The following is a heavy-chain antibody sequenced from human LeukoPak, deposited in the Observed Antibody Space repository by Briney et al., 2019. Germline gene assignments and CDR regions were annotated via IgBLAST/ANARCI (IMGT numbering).Heavy chain of an antibody. D-gene: IGHD6-13*01. Sequence: PGGSLRLSCAASGFTFSSYWMHWVRQAPGKGLVWVSRINSDGSSTSYADSVKGRFTISRDNAKNTLYLQMNSLRAEDTAVYYCARGRYSSSWYSRYYYYGMDVWGQGTTVTVSS. CDR1: GFTFSSYW. J-gene: IGHJ6*02. CDR3: ARGRYSSSWYSRYYYYGMDV. V-gene: IGHV3-74*01. CDR2: INSDGSST.